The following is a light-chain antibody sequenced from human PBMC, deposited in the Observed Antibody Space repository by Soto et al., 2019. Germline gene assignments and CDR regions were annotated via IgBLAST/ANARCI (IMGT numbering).Light chain of an antibody. Sequence: QSALTQPASVSGSPGQAITISCTGTSSDVGGYNYVSWYQQHSGKAPKLIIYEVSNLPSGVSDRFSGSKSGNTASLTISGRQVEDEADYYCSSYTSSSTPVFGTGTKLTAL. CDR3: SSYTSSSTPV. CDR1: SSDVGGYNY. V-gene: IGLV2-14*01. J-gene: IGLJ1*01. CDR2: EVS.